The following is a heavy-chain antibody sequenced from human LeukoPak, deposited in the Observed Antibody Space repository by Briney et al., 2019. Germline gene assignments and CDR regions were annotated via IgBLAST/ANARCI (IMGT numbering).Heavy chain of an antibody. CDR2: ISSSSSTI. V-gene: IGHV3-48*01. J-gene: IGHJ4*02. D-gene: IGHD6-19*01. CDR3: ASDRIAVAGTGNFDY. CDR1: GFTFSSYS. Sequence: PGGSLRLSCAASGFTFSSYSMNWVRQAPGKGLEWVSYISSSSSTIYYADSVKGRFTISRDNAKNSLYLQMNSLRAEDAAVYYCASDRIAVAGTGNFDYWGQGTLVTVSS.